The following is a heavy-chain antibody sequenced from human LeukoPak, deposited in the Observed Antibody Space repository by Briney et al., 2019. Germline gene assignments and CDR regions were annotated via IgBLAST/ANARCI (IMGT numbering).Heavy chain of an antibody. CDR2: IYYSGST. J-gene: IGHJ3*01. V-gene: IGHV4-59*01. Sequence: PSETLSLTCTVSGGSITSFYWSWIRQPPGKGLEWIGYIYYSGSTNYNPSLKSRVTISVDTSKNQFFLNLSSVTAADTAVYYCARRGRAQGPLSLWGQGTMVTVSS. CDR1: GGSITSFY. D-gene: IGHD2-15*01. CDR3: ARRGRAQGPLSL.